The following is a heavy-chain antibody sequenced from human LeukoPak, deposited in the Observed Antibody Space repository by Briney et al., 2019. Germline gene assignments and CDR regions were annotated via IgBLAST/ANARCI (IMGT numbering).Heavy chain of an antibody. J-gene: IGHJ4*02. CDR3: TKEYCCGGSCYLDY. D-gene: IGHD2-15*01. CDR1: GFTFDDYA. Sequence: QPGRSLRFSGAASGFTFDDYALHGFGQAPGKGLEWVSGIRGNRGSIGYADSVKGRFTNSRDNAQHALYLQMNSLRAEDTALYYCTKEYCCGGSCYLDYWGQGTLVTVPS. V-gene: IGHV3-9*01. CDR2: IRGNRGSI.